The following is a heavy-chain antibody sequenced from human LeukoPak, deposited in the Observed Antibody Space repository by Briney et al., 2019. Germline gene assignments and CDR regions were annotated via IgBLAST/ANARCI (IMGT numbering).Heavy chain of an antibody. D-gene: IGHD3-9*01. CDR1: GFTFSNAR. V-gene: IGHV3-15*01. CDR3: TTVTGYYSRYYNYYYMDV. Sequence: GGSLRLSCAASGFTFSNARMSWVRQAPGKGLEWVGRIKIKTDGGTTDYAAPVKGRFTISRDDSKNTLYLQMNSLKTEDTGVYYCTTVTGYYSRYYNYYYMDVWGKGTTVTVSS. J-gene: IGHJ6*03. CDR2: IKIKTDGGTT.